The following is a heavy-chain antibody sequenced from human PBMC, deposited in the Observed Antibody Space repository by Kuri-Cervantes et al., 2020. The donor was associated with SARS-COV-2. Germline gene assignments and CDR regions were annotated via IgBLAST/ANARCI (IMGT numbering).Heavy chain of an antibody. J-gene: IGHJ4*02. CDR1: GGSINSLY. Sequence: SETLFLTCTVSGGSINSLYWHWIRQPPGKGLEWIGCVYNSGSTNYNPSLKGRVTISVDTSKNQISLKMSSVTAADTAVYFCARDYSNYFDYWGQGTLVTVSS. V-gene: IGHV4-59*11. D-gene: IGHD5-18*01. CDR2: VYNSGST. CDR3: ARDYSNYFDY.